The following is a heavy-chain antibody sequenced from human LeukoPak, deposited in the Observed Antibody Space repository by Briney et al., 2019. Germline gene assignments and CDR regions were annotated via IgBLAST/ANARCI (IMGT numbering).Heavy chain of an antibody. V-gene: IGHV3-11*01. CDR3: AKDFGQERITIFGVVISPLSD. CDR1: GFTFSDHY. CDR2: IGPSGSAI. D-gene: IGHD3-3*01. Sequence: GGSLRLSCEASGFTFSDHYMSWIRQVPGKGLEWLLYIGPSGSAIYYADSVKGRFTISRDNAKNSLYLQMNSLRAEDTAVYYCAKDFGQERITIFGVVISPLSDWGQGTLVTVSS. J-gene: IGHJ4*02.